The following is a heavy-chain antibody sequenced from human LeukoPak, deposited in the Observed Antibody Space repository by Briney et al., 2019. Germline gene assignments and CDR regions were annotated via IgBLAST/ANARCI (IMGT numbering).Heavy chain of an antibody. CDR2: ISWDGGST. D-gene: IGHD3-16*02. CDR1: GFTFDDYT. J-gene: IGHJ4*02. V-gene: IGHV3-43*01. CDR3: AKGLDYVWGSYRYTGEYFDY. Sequence: PGGSLRLSCAASGFTFDDYTMHWVRQAPGKGLEWVSLISWDGGSTYYADSVKGRFTISRDNSKNSLYLQMNSLRTEDTALYYCAKGLDYVWGSYRYTGEYFDYWGQGTLVTVSS.